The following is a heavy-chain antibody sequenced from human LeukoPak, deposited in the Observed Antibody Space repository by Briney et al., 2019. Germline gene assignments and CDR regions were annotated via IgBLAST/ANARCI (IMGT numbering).Heavy chain of an antibody. V-gene: IGHV3-23*01. Sequence: GGTLRLSCAASGFTFSNYGMSWVRQAPGKGLEWVSGISGSGGSTYYADSVKGRFTISRDNSKNTLYLQMNSLRAEDTAVYYCAKGSGSGSYYPYYYYYMDVWGKGTTVTISS. CDR2: ISGSGGST. CDR3: AKGSGSGSYYPYYYYYMDV. CDR1: GFTFSNYG. D-gene: IGHD3-10*01. J-gene: IGHJ6*03.